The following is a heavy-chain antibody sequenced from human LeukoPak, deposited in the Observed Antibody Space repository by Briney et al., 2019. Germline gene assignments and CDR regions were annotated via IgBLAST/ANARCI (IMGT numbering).Heavy chain of an antibody. Sequence: GGSLRLSCVASGVSISGQWMNWVRQAPGQGLEWVANIKHDGSEEYYVDSVKGRFTISRDDGRNSVSLQMNSVRAEDTAVYYCGYTNNFYHWGQGTLVVVSS. J-gene: IGHJ4*02. D-gene: IGHD3-16*02. CDR2: IKHDGSEE. CDR1: GVSISGQW. V-gene: IGHV3-7*01. CDR3: GYTNNFYH.